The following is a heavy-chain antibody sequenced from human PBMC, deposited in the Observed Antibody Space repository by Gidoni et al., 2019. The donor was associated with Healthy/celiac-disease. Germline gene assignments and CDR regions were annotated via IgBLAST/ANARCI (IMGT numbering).Heavy chain of an antibody. V-gene: IGHV2-5*01. J-gene: IGHJ3*02. CDR2: IYWNDVK. CDR1: GFSLSTSGVG. Sequence: QITLKESGPTLVKPTQTRTLTCTFSGFSLSTSGVGVCWIRQPPGKALEWLALIYWNDVKRYSPSLKSRLTITKDTSKNQVVLTMTNMDPVDTATYYCAHYDSSGYYFDAFDIWGQGTMVTVSS. CDR3: AHYDSSGYYFDAFDI. D-gene: IGHD3-22*01.